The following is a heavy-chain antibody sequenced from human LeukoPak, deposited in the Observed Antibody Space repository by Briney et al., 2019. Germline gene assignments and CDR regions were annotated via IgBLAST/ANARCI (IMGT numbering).Heavy chain of an antibody. CDR1: GGSFSGYY. CDR2: INHSGST. Sequence: SETLSLTCAVYGGSFSGYYWSWIRQPPGKGLEWIGEINHSGSTNYNPSLKSRVTISVDTSKNQFSRKLSSVTAADTAVYYFARGRPQAAAANGEYFQPWGPGTLVTVSS. D-gene: IGHD2-2*01. V-gene: IGHV4-34*01. J-gene: IGHJ1*01. CDR3: ARGRPQAAAANGEYFQP.